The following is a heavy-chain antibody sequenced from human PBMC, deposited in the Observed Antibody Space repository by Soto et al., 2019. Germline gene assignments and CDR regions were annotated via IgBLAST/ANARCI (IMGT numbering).Heavy chain of an antibody. D-gene: IGHD4-17*01. V-gene: IGHV4-61*01. Sequence: SETLSLTSTVSGGAVSSGTYYWSWIRQPPGKGLEWIGHIYFTGSTNYNPSLKSRVTMSLDTSKNQFSLKLSSVTAADTAVYYCARVVTTRYYYGMDVWGQGTTVTVSS. CDR2: IYFTGST. CDR1: GGAVSSGTYY. CDR3: ARVVTTRYYYGMDV. J-gene: IGHJ6*02.